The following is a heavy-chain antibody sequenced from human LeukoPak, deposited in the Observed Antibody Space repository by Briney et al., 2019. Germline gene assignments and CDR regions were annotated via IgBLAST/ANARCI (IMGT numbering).Heavy chain of an antibody. CDR1: GFTFSSYA. D-gene: IGHD3-10*01. CDR2: ISYDGSNK. Sequence: PGGSLRLSCAASGFTFSSYAMHWVRQAPGKGLEWVAVISYDGSNKYYADSVKGRFTISRGNSKNTLYLQMNSLRAEDTAVYYCARAYYGGDAFDIWGQGTMVTVSS. J-gene: IGHJ3*02. V-gene: IGHV3-30*04. CDR3: ARAYYGGDAFDI.